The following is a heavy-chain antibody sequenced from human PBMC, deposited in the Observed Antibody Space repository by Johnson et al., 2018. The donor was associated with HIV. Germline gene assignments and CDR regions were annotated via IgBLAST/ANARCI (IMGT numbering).Heavy chain of an antibody. J-gene: IGHJ3*02. D-gene: IGHD1-1*01. CDR1: GFTFISYA. V-gene: IGHV3-30-3*01. CDR2: ISYDGSNK. CDR3: AKDRTGFDAFDI. Sequence: QVHVVESGGGLVQPGGSLRLSCAASGFTFISYAMHWVRQAPGTGLEWVAVISYDGSNKYYADSVKGRFTISRDNSKNTLYLQMNSLRAEDTAVFYCAKDRTGFDAFDIWGQGTMVTVSS.